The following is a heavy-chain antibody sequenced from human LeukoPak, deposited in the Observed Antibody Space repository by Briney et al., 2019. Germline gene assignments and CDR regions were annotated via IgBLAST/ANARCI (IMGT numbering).Heavy chain of an antibody. J-gene: IGHJ3*02. Sequence: GGSLRLSCAASGFTVSSNYMSWVRQAPGKGLEWVSVIYSGGSTYYADSVKGRFTISRDNSKNTLYLQMNSLRAEDTAVYYCTRESAGTAFDIWAQGTMVTVSS. CDR1: GFTVSSNY. CDR2: IYSGGST. V-gene: IGHV3-53*01. D-gene: IGHD6-19*01. CDR3: TRESAGTAFDI.